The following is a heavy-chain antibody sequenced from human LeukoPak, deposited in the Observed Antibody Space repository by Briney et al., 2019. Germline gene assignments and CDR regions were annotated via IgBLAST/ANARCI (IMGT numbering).Heavy chain of an antibody. Sequence: SETLSLTCTVSGGSITSSTYYWGWIRQPPGEGLEWIGSIYYSGSTYYNPSLKSRVTISVATSKNQFSLKLSSVTAADTAVYYCARLPTGTMDVWGQGTTVTVSS. D-gene: IGHD1-14*01. CDR2: IYYSGST. J-gene: IGHJ6*02. CDR1: GGSITSSTYY. CDR3: ARLPTGTMDV. V-gene: IGHV4-39*01.